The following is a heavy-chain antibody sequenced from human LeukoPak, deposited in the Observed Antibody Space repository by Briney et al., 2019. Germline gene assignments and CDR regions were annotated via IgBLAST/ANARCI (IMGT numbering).Heavy chain of an antibody. CDR2: ISRSGTET. Sequence: GGSLRLSCAASGFTVSSNYMSWVRQAPGKGLEWVSVISRSGTETYHADSVRGRFTISRDNAKNTLYLQMNSLRAEDTAVYYCADVYSGTYSRIWGQGTMVTVSS. CDR3: ADVYSGTYSRI. CDR1: GFTVSSNY. V-gene: IGHV3-53*01. D-gene: IGHD1-26*01. J-gene: IGHJ3*02.